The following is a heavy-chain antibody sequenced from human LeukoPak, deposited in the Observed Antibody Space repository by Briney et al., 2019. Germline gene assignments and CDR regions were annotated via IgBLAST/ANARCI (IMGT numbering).Heavy chain of an antibody. D-gene: IGHD6-6*01. CDR1: GYSFTSYW. CDR3: ARPIAARFQGRRIDDAFDI. CDR2: IYPGDSDT. Sequence: GESLKISCRGYGYSFTSYWIGWVRQMPGKGLEWMGIIYPGDSDTRYSPSFQGQVTISADKSISTAYLQWSSLKASDTAMYYCARPIAARFQGRRIDDAFDIWGQGTMVTVSS. J-gene: IGHJ3*02. V-gene: IGHV5-51*01.